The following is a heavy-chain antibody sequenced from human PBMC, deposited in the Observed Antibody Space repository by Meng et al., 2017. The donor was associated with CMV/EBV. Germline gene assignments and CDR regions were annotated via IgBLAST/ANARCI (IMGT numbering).Heavy chain of an antibody. CDR1: GYRFSDHY. CDR3: VRDHNWGPDY. D-gene: IGHD1-1*01. V-gene: IGHV1-2*02. CDR2: IYPNSGGT. J-gene: IGHJ4*02. Sequence: VQLVQPGAGVKSPGASVKVSCQTAGYRFSDHYWHWVRQAPGQGLEWMGWIYPNSGGTHYAQKFQDRVTMTRDTSISTVYMELSRLTSDDTAVYYCVRDHNWGPDYWGQGTLVTVSS.